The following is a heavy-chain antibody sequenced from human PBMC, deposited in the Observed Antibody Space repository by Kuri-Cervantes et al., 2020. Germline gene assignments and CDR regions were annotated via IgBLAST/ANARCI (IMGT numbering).Heavy chain of an antibody. D-gene: IGHD5-18*01. J-gene: IGHJ4*02. CDR1: GGSFSGYY. CDR2: INHSGST. CDR3: ARHRGNTYGKMWDFDY. V-gene: IGHV4-34*01. Sequence: GSLRLSCAVYGGSFSGYYWSWIRQPPGKGLEWIGEINHSGSTNYNPSLKSRVTISVDTSKNQFSLKLSSVTAADTAVYYCARHRGNTYGKMWDFDYWGQGNLVTVSS.